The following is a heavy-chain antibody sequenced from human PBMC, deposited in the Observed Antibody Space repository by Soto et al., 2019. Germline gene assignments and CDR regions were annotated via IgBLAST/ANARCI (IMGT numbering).Heavy chain of an antibody. D-gene: IGHD6-19*01. CDR2: ISWNSGSI. CDR1: GFTFDDYA. J-gene: IGHJ4*02. Sequence: FMRLSCAASGFTFDDYAMHRVRKAPGKGLEWVSGISWNSGSIGYADSVKGRFTISRDNAKNSLYLQMNSLRAEDTALYYCAKTGVGSSGWFDYWGQGTLVTVSS. V-gene: IGHV3-9*01. CDR3: AKTGVGSSGWFDY.